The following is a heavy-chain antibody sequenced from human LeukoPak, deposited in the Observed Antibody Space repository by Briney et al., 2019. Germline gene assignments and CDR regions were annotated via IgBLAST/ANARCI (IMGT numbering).Heavy chain of an antibody. V-gene: IGHV1-46*01. CDR1: GFTFSSYY. CDR2: IDPSGGST. D-gene: IGHD2-15*01. Sequence: GRSLRLSCAASGFTFSSYYMHWVRQAPGQGLEWMGVIDPSGGSTNYARKFQGRVTMTSDTSTSTVYMELSSLRSEDTAVYYCARGFCSGGSCYSYDYWGQGTLVTVPS. CDR3: ARGFCSGGSCYSYDY. J-gene: IGHJ4*02.